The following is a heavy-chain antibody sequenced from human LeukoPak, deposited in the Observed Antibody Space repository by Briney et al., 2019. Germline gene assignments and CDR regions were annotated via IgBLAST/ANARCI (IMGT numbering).Heavy chain of an antibody. D-gene: IGHD2-2*02. CDR2: MNPNSGNT. V-gene: IGHV1-8*02. CDR1: GYTFTGYY. CDR3: ARGRGRTYCSSTSCYTDNWFDP. Sequence: ASVKVSCKASGYTFTGYYMHWVRQAPGQGLEWMGWMNPNSGNTGYAQKFQGRATMTRNTSISTAYMELSSLRSEDTAVYYCARGRGRTYCSSTSCYTDNWFDPWGQGTLVTVSS. J-gene: IGHJ5*02.